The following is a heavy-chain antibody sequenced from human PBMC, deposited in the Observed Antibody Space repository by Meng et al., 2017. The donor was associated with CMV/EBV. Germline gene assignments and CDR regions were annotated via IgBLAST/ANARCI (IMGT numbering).Heavy chain of an antibody. CDR1: GGTFSSYT. V-gene: IGHV1-69*02. Sequence: SVKVSCKASGGTFSSYTISWVRQAPGQGLEWMGRIIPILGIANYAQKFQGRVTITADKSTSTAYMELSSLRSEDTAVYYCGRGIAAAGTSGWWFDPWGQGTLVTVSS. CDR3: GRGIAAAGTSGWWFDP. J-gene: IGHJ5*02. CDR2: IIPILGIA. D-gene: IGHD6-13*01.